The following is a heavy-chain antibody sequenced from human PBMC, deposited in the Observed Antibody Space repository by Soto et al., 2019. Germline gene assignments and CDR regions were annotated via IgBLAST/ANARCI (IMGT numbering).Heavy chain of an antibody. Sequence: SETLSPTCTVSGDSIRSYYWTWIRQPPGKGLELIGYIYYSGSTRYNPSLKSRVTISVDMSKNQFSLKLSSVIAADTAVYYCARAYGGFDNGLDVWGQGTAVTVSS. V-gene: IGHV4-59*01. CDR1: GDSIRSYY. CDR3: ARAYGGFDNGLDV. D-gene: IGHD5-12*01. CDR2: IYYSGST. J-gene: IGHJ6*02.